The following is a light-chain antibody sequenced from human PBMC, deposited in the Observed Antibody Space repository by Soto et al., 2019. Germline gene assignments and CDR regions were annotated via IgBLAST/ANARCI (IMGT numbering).Light chain of an antibody. CDR1: QSISSW. V-gene: IGKV1-5*03. Sequence: DIQMTQSPSTLSASVGDRVTITCRASQSISSWLAWYQQKPGKAPKLLIYQASSLQSGGPSRFSGSGSETDFTLTISSLLPDDFATYFCQQYKSYFRTFGQGTKVEIK. CDR2: QAS. J-gene: IGKJ1*01. CDR3: QQYKSYFRT.